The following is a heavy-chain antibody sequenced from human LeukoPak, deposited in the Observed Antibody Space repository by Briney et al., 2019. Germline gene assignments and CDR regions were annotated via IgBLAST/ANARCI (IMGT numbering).Heavy chain of an antibody. CDR2: IYYSGNT. D-gene: IGHD6-19*01. CDR3: ARETEKQWQY. J-gene: IGHJ3*01. V-gene: IGHV4-59*12. Sequence: SETLSLTCTVSGVSITSYYWSWIRQPPGKGLEWIGFIYYSGNTNYNPSLKSRVTISVDTSKNQCSLTLRSVTAADTAVYYCARETEKQWQYWGQGTMVTVSS. CDR1: GVSITSYY.